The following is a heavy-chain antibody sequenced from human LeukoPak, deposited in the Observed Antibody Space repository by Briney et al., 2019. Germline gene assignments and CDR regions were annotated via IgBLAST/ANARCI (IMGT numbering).Heavy chain of an antibody. D-gene: IGHD4-23*01. CDR1: GFTVISTY. CDR2: IYSGGAT. J-gene: IGHJ3*02. V-gene: IGHV3-53*01. CDR3: ATFYGGNSRGAFDI. Sequence: GGSLRLSCAASGFTVISTYMSWVRQAPGKGLEWVSIIYSGGATYYAASVKGRFTISRDNSKNTLYLQMNSLRAEETAVYYCATFYGGNSRGAFDIWGQGTMVTVSS.